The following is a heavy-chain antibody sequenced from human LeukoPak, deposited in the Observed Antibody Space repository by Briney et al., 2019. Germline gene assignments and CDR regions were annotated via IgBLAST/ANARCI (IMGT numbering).Heavy chain of an antibody. CDR1: VYSFTSYW. J-gene: IGHJ4*02. Sequence: GKSLKISCKSSVYSFTSYWIGGVGPRPGKGREWMGIIYPLDSDTRYSPSFQGQVSISADKSISPAYPQWSSLKASDTAMYYCARLEGMATPFDSWGQGTLVTVSS. D-gene: IGHD5-24*01. CDR3: ARLEGMATPFDS. CDR2: IYPLDSDT. V-gene: IGHV5-51*01.